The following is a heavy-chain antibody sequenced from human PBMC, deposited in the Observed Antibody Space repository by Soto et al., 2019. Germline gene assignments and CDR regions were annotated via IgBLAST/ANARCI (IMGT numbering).Heavy chain of an antibody. D-gene: IGHD3-10*01. CDR3: ASQLLWFGEFGLDY. Sequence: PGGSLRLSCAASGFTFISYWMSWVRQAPGKGLEWVANIKQDGSEKYYVDSVKGRFTISRDNAKNSLYLQMNSLRAEDTAVYYCASQLLWFGEFGLDYWGQGTLVTV. CDR2: IKQDGSEK. CDR1: GFTFISYW. J-gene: IGHJ4*02. V-gene: IGHV3-7*05.